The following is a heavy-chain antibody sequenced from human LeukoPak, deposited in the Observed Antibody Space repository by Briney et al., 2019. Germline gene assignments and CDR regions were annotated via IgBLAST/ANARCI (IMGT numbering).Heavy chain of an antibody. CDR3: ARRNYGGYYYYGMDV. D-gene: IGHD4-17*01. CDR1: GGTFSSYA. Sequence: SVKVSCKASGGTFSSYAISWVRQAPGQGLEWMGGIIPIFGTANYAQKFQGRDTMTRNTSISTAYMELSSLRSEDTAAYYCARRNYGGYYYYGMDVWGQGTTVTVSS. CDR2: IIPIFGTA. J-gene: IGHJ6*02. V-gene: IGHV1-69*05.